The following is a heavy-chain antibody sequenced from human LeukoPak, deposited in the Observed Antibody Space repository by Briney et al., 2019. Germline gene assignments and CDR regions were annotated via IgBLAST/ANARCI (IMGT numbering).Heavy chain of an antibody. V-gene: IGHV4-61*02. J-gene: IGHJ4*02. CDR1: GGCISSGSYY. CDR2: IYTSGST. Sequence: SETLSLTCTVSGGCISSGSYYWSWIRQPAGKGLEWIGRIYTSGSTNYNPSLKSRVTISVDTSKNQFSLKLSSVTAADTAVYYCARENGIWFGELLTPAQIDYWGQGTLVTVSS. D-gene: IGHD3-10*01. CDR3: ARENGIWFGELLTPAQIDY.